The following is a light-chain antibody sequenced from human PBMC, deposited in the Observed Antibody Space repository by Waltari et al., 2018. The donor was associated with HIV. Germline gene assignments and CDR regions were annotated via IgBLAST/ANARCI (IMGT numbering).Light chain of an antibody. CDR2: DAS. CDR3: QQYDKWPPIT. Sequence: EIVMTQSPATLYVSPGHRVTLSCRASQSVRSNLAWYQQKLGQTPRLLIYDASTRATGISARFSARGSGTDFTLTISTLQSEDFAVYYCQQYDKWPPITFGQGTRLEIK. V-gene: IGKV3-15*01. J-gene: IGKJ5*01. CDR1: QSVRSN.